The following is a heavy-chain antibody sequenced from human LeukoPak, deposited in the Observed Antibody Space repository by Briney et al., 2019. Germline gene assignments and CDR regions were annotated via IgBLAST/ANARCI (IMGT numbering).Heavy chain of an antibody. CDR2: INWNGGST. D-gene: IGHD3-10*01. J-gene: IGHJ4*02. V-gene: IGHV3-20*04. Sequence: PGGSLRLSCAASGFTFDDYGMSWVRQAPGKGLEWVSGINWNGGSTGYADSVKGRFTISRDNSNNTLYLQMNSLRAEDTAVYYCAKDSLYYYYWGQGTLVTVSS. CDR3: AKDSLYYYY. CDR1: GFTFDDYG.